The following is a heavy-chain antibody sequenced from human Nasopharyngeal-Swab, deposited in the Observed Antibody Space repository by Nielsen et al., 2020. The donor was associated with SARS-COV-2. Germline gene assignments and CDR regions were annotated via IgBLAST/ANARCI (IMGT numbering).Heavy chain of an antibody. CDR2: MNPNSGNT. Sequence: ASVKVSCKASGCTFTSYDINWVRQATGQGLEWMGWMNPNSGNTGYAQKFQGRVTMTRNTSISTAYMELSSLRSEDTAVYYCARAGSSGWPYNWFDPWGQGTLVTVSS. J-gene: IGHJ5*02. CDR1: GCTFTSYD. CDR3: ARAGSSGWPYNWFDP. D-gene: IGHD6-19*01. V-gene: IGHV1-8*01.